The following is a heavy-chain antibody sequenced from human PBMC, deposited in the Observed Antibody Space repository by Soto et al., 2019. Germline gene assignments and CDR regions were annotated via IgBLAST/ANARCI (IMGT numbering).Heavy chain of an antibody. CDR3: ARGGIAAAESYYYYGMDV. J-gene: IGHJ6*02. CDR2: TYYRSKWYN. Sequence: SQTLSLTCVISGDSVSSNSAAWNWIRQSPSRGLVWLGRTYYRSKWYNDYAVSVKSRITINPDTSKNQFSLQLNSVTPEDTAVYYCARGGIAAAESYYYYGMDVWGQGTTVNV. CDR1: GDSVSSNSAA. V-gene: IGHV6-1*01. D-gene: IGHD6-13*01.